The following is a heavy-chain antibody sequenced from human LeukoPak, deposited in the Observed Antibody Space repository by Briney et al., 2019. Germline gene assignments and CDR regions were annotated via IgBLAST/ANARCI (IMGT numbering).Heavy chain of an antibody. Sequence: GGSLRLSCAASGFTFSSYWMSWVRQAPGKGLEWVANIKQDGSEKYYVDSVKGRFTISRDNAKNSLYLQTNSLRAEDTAVYYCARGRYCSGGSCYSDLYYFDYWGQGTLVTVSS. CDR2: IKQDGSEK. CDR1: GFTFSSYW. D-gene: IGHD2-15*01. V-gene: IGHV3-7*01. J-gene: IGHJ4*02. CDR3: ARGRYCSGGSCYSDLYYFDY.